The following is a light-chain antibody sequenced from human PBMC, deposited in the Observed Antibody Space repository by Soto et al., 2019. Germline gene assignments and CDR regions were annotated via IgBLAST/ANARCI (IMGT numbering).Light chain of an antibody. CDR1: QTLSPNY. Sequence: DIVLTQSPGTLSLSPGERATLSCRASQTLSPNYLAWCQQKPGHPPRLLIYGSSKRATGIPDRFSGSGSGTDFTLTISSLQAADFAVYHCQHYNNWPITFGQGTRLEIK. V-gene: IGKV3-20*01. CDR3: QHYNNWPIT. J-gene: IGKJ5*01. CDR2: GSS.